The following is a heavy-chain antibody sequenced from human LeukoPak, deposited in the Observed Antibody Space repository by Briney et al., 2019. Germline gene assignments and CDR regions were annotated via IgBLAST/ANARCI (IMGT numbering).Heavy chain of an antibody. CDR2: IKEDGSEK. Sequence: GGSLRLSCAASGFTFRSYWMSWVRQAPGKGLEWVANIKEDGSEKNYLDSVKGRFTISRDNAQKSLYLLMDGLRAEDTAVYYCARERGYCSGSSCYFWFDPWGQGTLVTVSS. V-gene: IGHV3-7*04. CDR1: GFTFRSYW. CDR3: ARERGYCSGSSCYFWFDP. D-gene: IGHD2-2*01. J-gene: IGHJ5*02.